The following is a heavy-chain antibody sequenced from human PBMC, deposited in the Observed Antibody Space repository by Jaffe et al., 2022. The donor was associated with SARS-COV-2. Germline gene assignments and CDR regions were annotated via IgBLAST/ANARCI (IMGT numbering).Heavy chain of an antibody. CDR3: ARGMLTGPPYCSGGSCYPYTYNWFDP. Sequence: QVQLQESGPGLVKPSQTLSLTCTVSGGSISSGDYYWSWIRQPPGKGLEWIGYIYYSGSTYYNPSLKSRVTISVDTSKNQFSLKLSSVTAADTAVYYCARGMLTGPPYCSGGSCYPYTYNWFDPWGQGTLVTVSS. CDR2: IYYSGST. CDR1: GGSISSGDYY. J-gene: IGHJ5*02. V-gene: IGHV4-30-4*01. D-gene: IGHD2-15*01.